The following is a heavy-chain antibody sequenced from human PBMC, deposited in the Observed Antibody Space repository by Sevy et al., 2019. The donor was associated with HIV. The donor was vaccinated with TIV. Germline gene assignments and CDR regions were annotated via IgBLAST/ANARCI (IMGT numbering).Heavy chain of an antibody. D-gene: IGHD3-22*01. CDR3: ARDPMYYYDSSGYYNRGDDAFDI. J-gene: IGHJ3*02. V-gene: IGHV1-2*06. CDR1: GYTFTGYY. CDR2: INPNSGGT. Sequence: ASVNVSCKASGYTFTGYYMHWVRQAPGQGLEWMGRINPNSGGTNYAQKFQGRVTMTRDTSISTAYMERSRLRSDDTAVYYGARDPMYYYDSSGYYNRGDDAFDIWGQGTMVTVSS.